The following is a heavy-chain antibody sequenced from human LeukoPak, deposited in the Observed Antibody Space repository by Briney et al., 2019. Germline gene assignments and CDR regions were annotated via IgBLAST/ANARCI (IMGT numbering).Heavy chain of an antibody. CDR1: GGSISSGDYY. J-gene: IGHJ6*03. CDR2: IYYSGST. CDR3: ARLNYDYVWGSYSGGAYYYYYMDV. V-gene: IGHV4-30-4*08. D-gene: IGHD3-16*01. Sequence: PSETLSLTCTVSGGSISSGDYYWSWIRQPPGKGLEWIGYIYYSGSTYYNPSLKSRVTISVDTSKNQFSLNLSSVTAADTAVYYCARLNYDYVWGSYSGGAYYYYYMDVWGKGTTVTVSS.